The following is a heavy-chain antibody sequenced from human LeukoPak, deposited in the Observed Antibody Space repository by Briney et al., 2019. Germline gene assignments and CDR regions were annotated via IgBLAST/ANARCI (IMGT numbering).Heavy chain of an antibody. CDR1: GFTFSSYW. V-gene: IGHV3-7*01. D-gene: IGHD3-3*01. CDR3: ARPYVLRFLEWLPFDY. J-gene: IGHJ4*01. CDR2: IKQDGSEK. Sequence: GGSLRLSCAASGFTFSSYWMSWVRQAPGKGLEWVANIKQDGSEKYYVDSVKGRFTISRDNAKNSLYLQMNSLRAEDTVVYYCARPYVLRFLEWLPFDYWGQEPWSPSPQ.